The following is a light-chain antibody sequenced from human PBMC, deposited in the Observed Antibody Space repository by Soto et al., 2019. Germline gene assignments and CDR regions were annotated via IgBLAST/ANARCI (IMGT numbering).Light chain of an antibody. J-gene: IGLJ7*01. V-gene: IGLV1-47*01. CDR3: AAWDDTLRGPV. CDR2: RSN. Sequence: QSVLTQPPSASGTPGQRVTISCSGSSSNIGSNHIYWYQQLPGEAPKLLIYRSNERPSGVPDRFSVSKSGTSASLAISGLQSEDEADYYCAAWDDTLRGPVFRGGTQLTVL. CDR1: SSNIGSNH.